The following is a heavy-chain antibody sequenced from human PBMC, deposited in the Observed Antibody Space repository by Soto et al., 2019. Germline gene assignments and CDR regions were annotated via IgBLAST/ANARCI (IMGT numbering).Heavy chain of an antibody. CDR3: AREGIREMYYYYYYGMDV. J-gene: IGHJ6*02. CDR2: ISAYNGNT. CDR1: GYTFTSYG. V-gene: IGHV1-18*04. Sequence: ASVKVSCKASGYTFTSYGISWVRQAPGQGLEWMGWISAYNGNTNYAQKLQGRVTMTTDTSTSTAYMELRSLRSDDTAVYYCAREGIREMYYYYYYGMDVWGQGTTVTVSS. D-gene: IGHD5-18*01.